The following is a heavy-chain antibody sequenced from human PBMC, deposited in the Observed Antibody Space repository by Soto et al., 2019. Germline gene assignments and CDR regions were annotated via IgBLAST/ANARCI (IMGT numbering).Heavy chain of an antibody. CDR2: IYYSGST. D-gene: IGHD6-19*01. Sequence: PWETLSLTCTFSVVSISSYYWSCIRHPPGKGLEWIGYIYYSGSTNYNPSLKSRVTISVGTSKNQFSLKLSSVTAADTAVYYCARLRLSSGSYDGVYWGQGTLVTVSS. CDR1: VVSISSYY. CDR3: ARLRLSSGSYDGVY. J-gene: IGHJ4*02. V-gene: IGHV4-59*01.